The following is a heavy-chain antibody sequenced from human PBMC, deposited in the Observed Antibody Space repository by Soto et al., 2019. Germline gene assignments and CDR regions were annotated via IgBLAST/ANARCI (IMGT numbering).Heavy chain of an antibody. D-gene: IGHD3-22*01. Sequence: GGSLRLSCAASGFTFSSYGMHWVRQAPGKGLEWVAVIWYDGSNKYYADSVKGRFTISRDNSKNTLYMQMNSLRAEDTAGYYCARAPYDSSGYYWFDPWGQGTLVTVSS. CDR1: GFTFSSYG. CDR2: IWYDGSNK. V-gene: IGHV3-33*01. CDR3: ARAPYDSSGYYWFDP. J-gene: IGHJ5*02.